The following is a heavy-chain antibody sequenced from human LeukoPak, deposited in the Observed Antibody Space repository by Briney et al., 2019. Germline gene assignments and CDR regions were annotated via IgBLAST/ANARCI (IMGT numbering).Heavy chain of an antibody. V-gene: IGHV3-21*01. D-gene: IGHD6-13*01. CDR3: ARETADSSSWYSAYYYYYMDV. CDR2: ISSSSSYI. CDR1: GFTFSSYS. Sequence: GGSLRLSCAASGFTFSSYSMNWVRQAPGKGLEWVSSISSSSSYIYYADSVEGRFTISRDNAKNSLYLQMNSLRAEGTAVYYCARETADSSSWYSAYYYYYMDVWGKGTTVTISS. J-gene: IGHJ6*03.